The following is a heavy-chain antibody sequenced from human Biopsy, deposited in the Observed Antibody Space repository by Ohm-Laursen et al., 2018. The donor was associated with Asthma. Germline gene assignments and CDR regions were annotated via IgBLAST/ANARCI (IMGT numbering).Heavy chain of an antibody. D-gene: IGHD2-15*01. CDR2: IWYDGSNK. CDR1: GFTFSSYG. J-gene: IGHJ5*02. V-gene: IGHV3-33*01. CDR3: TTRPRAANRLDP. Sequence: SSLRLSCAASGFTFSSYGMHWVRQAPGKGLEWVAVIWYDGSNKYYADSVKGRFTISRDNSKNTLYLQMNSLRAEDTAVYYCTTRPRAANRLDPWGQGTLVTVSS.